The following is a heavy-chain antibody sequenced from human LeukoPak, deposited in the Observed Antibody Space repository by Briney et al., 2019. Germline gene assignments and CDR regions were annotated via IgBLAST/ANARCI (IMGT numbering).Heavy chain of an antibody. D-gene: IGHD4-17*01. CDR1: RFTFSSCG. J-gene: IGHJ4*02. CDR2: ISGSGGST. CDR3: ATPWDYGAH. V-gene: IGHV3-23*01. Sequence: GGSLRLSCAASRFTFSSCGMSWVRQAPGKGLEWVSSISGSGGSTHYTDSVKGRFTISRDNAKNSLYLQMNSLRAEDTAVYYCATPWDYGAHWGQGTLVTVSS.